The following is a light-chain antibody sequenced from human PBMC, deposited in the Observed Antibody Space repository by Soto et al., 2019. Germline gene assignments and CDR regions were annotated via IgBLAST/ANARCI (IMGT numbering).Light chain of an antibody. V-gene: IGKV3-20*01. J-gene: IGKJ4*01. CDR2: GAS. Sequence: EIVLTQSPVTLSLSPGERATLSCRASQSVSSSYLAWYQQKPGQAPRLLIYGASSMATGIPDRFSGSESVTDFTLTISRLEPEDYAVYSCQQYGSSPLTFGGGNKVEIK. CDR1: QSVSSSY. CDR3: QQYGSSPLT.